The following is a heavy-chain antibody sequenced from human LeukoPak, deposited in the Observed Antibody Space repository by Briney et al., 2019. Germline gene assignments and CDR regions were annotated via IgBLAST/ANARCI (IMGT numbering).Heavy chain of an antibody. CDR1: GYTFTDYY. CDR2: INPNSGGT. V-gene: IGHV1-2*06. D-gene: IGHD6-19*01. CDR3: ASSSGWYHRDAFDI. J-gene: IGHJ3*02. Sequence: GSVKVSCKASGYTFTDYYMHWVRQAPGQGLEWMGRINPNSGGTNYAEKFQGRVTMTRDTSISAAYMELSRLRSDDTAVYYCASSSGWYHRDAFDIWGQGTMVTVSS.